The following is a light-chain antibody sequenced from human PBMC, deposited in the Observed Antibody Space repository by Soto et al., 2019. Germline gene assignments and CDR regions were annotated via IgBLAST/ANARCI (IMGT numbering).Light chain of an antibody. CDR3: QHHNSYSLA. CDR1: QSVSSN. CDR2: GAS. V-gene: IGKV3-15*01. J-gene: IGKJ1*01. Sequence: EMVGTQSPATLSVSPGEGATLSCRASQSVSSNLAWYQQKPAQAPTLLIYGASTTATGIPARFSGSGSGTEFTLTISSLQPDDFTTYYCQHHNSYSLAFGQGTKVDIK.